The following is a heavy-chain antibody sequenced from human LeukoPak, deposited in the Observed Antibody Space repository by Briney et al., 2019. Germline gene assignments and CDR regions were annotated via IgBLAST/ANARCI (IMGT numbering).Heavy chain of an antibody. CDR1: GYIFTSHD. CDR3: ARVGSRPYNWFDP. CDR2: MNPNSGNT. V-gene: IGHV1-8*02. J-gene: IGHJ5*02. Sequence: ASVKVSCKASGYIFTSHDINWVRQATGQGLEWMGWMNPNSGNTGYAQKFQGRVTMTRNTSISTAYMELSSLRSEDTAVYYCARVGSRPYNWFDPWGQGTLVTVSS. D-gene: IGHD1-1*01.